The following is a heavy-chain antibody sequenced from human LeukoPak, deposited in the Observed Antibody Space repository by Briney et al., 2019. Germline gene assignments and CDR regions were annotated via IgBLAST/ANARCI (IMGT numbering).Heavy chain of an antibody. V-gene: IGHV3-20*04. D-gene: IGHD3-22*01. Sequence: GGSLTLSCAASGFTFDDYGMGWVRQATGKGLEWVSGINWNGGSTGYADSVKGRFTISRDNAKNSLYLQMNSLRAEDTALYYCARVGSSGYPYYFDYWGQGTLVTVSS. CDR2: INWNGGST. CDR1: GFTFDDYG. CDR3: ARVGSSGYPYYFDY. J-gene: IGHJ4*02.